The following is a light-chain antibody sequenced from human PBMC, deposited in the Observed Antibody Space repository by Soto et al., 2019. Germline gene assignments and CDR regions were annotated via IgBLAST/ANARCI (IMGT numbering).Light chain of an antibody. CDR1: ERLSSVY. CDR3: QQYGGSHRIT. CDR2: GAS. Sequence: EILLTQSPGTLSLSPGERATLSCRASERLSSVYLAWYQQRPGHPPRLLIYGASNRATGIPDRFSGSGSGTDFTLIINRLEHEDVAIYYCQQYGGSHRITFGQGTRLEIK. V-gene: IGKV3-20*01. J-gene: IGKJ5*01.